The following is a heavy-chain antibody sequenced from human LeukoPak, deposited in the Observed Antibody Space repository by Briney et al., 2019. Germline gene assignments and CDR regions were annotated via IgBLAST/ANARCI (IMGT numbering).Heavy chain of an antibody. D-gene: IGHD3-10*01. J-gene: IGHJ4*02. CDR3: ATHYSGSYYQ. CDR2: IKQDGSEK. V-gene: IGHV3-7*03. Sequence: GGSLRLSCAASGFTFSSYWMSWVRQAPGKGLEWVANIKQDGSEKYYVGSVKGRFTISRDNAKNSLFLRMNSLRAEDTAVYHCATHYSGSYYQWGQGTLVTVSS. CDR1: GFTFSSYW.